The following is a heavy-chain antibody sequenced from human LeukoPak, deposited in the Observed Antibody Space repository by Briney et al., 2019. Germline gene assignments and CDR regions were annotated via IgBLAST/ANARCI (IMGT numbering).Heavy chain of an antibody. V-gene: IGHV3-11*04. CDR1: GSTFSDYY. CDR2: ISSSGSTI. Sequence: GGSLRLSCAASGSTFSDYYMSWIRQAPGKGLEWVSYISSSGSTIYYADSVKGRFTISRDNAKNSLYLQMNSLRAEDTAVYYCARDGGPITMVRGVIIGEDYYYYMDVWGKGTTVTVSS. J-gene: IGHJ6*03. CDR3: ARDGGPITMVRGVIIGEDYYYYMDV. D-gene: IGHD3-10*01.